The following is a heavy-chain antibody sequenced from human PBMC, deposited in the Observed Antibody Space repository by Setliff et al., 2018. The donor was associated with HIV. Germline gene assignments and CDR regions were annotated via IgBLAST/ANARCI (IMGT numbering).Heavy chain of an antibody. CDR3: AREWELHQGGAFDI. CDR1: GGSIRSYY. CDR2: IYSSGST. D-gene: IGHD1-26*01. Sequence: SETLSLTCTVSGGSIRSYYWSWIRQPPGKGLEWLGHIYSSGSTNYNPSLKSRVTISVDTSKNQFSLKLYSVTAADTAVYYCAREWELHQGGAFDIWGQGTMVTVSS. J-gene: IGHJ3*02. V-gene: IGHV4-4*09.